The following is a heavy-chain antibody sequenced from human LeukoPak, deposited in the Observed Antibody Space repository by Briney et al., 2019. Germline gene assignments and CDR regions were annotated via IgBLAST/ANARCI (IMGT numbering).Heavy chain of an antibody. CDR1: GFTFSSYA. Sequence: TGGSLRLSCAASGFTFSSYAMSWVRQAPGKGLEWVSAISGSGGSTYYADSVKGRFTISRDNSKNTLYLQMNSLRAEDTAVYYCASGYCSGGSCYPFDYWGQGTLVTVSS. J-gene: IGHJ4*02. CDR2: ISGSGGST. CDR3: ASGYCSGGSCYPFDY. D-gene: IGHD2-15*01. V-gene: IGHV3-23*01.